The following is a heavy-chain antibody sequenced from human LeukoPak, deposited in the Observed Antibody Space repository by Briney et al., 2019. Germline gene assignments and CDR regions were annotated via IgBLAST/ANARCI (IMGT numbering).Heavy chain of an antibody. CDR2: ISWNNRIF. Sequence: PGGSLRLSGSASGFNFDDYAMYWVRPAPGKGLEGVSGISWNNRIFDYAHPVKGRITIARANAKNSLYLQMNSLVAESASVYYCASLGLDPWGHGTPVTVSS. CDR1: GFNFDDYA. V-gene: IGHV3-9*01. J-gene: IGHJ5*02. CDR3: ASLGLDP.